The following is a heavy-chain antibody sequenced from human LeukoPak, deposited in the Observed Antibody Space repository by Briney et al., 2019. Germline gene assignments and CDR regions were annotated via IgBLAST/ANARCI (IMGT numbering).Heavy chain of an antibody. CDR1: GSAFSSYA. J-gene: IGHJ4*02. D-gene: IGHD2-15*01. Sequence: GGSLRLSCEASGSAFSSYAMSWVRLAPGKGLEWVSAISGSGSNTYYTDSVKGRFTISRDNSRNTLYLQMSSLRAEDAAAYYCAKGGNFDYWGQGTLVTVSS. V-gene: IGHV3-23*01. CDR2: ISGSGSNT. CDR3: AKGGNFDY.